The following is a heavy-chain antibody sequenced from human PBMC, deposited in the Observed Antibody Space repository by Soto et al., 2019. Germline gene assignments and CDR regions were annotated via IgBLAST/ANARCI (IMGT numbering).Heavy chain of an antibody. V-gene: IGHV1-46*01. CDR3: ARAAPANNGSRKDG. Sequence: ASVKVSCKASGYTFTSYYIHWVREAPGQGLEWMGMINPSGGSTTYTQRCQGRVTMARDTPTSTVHMEQSSPTSEDTAVYYCARAAPANNGSRKDGWSDGVRVTVPQ. CDR1: GYTFTSYY. J-gene: IGHJ6*04. CDR2: INPSGGST. D-gene: IGHD2-15*01.